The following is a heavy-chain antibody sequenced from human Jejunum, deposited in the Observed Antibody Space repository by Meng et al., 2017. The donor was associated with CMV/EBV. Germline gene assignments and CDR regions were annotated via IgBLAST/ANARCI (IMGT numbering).Heavy chain of an antibody. CDR1: GFRCLEYD. Sequence: CVAYGFRCLEYDMTCMRHSPGKGLQWSAHISSSGRTTFYADSVKGRLTISRDIATTSLFLQMDDLRTDDTAIYYCARGPGQHRLDYWGQGAQVTVSS. J-gene: IGHJ4*02. V-gene: IGHV3-11*01. CDR2: ISSSGRTT. CDR3: ARGPGQHRLDY. D-gene: IGHD1-1*01.